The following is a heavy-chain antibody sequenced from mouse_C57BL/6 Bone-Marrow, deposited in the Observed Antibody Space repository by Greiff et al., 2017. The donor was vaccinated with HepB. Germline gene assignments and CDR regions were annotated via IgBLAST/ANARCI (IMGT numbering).Heavy chain of an antibody. Sequence: QVQLQQPGAELVKPGASVKLSCKASGYTFTSYWMHWVKQRPGQGLEWIGMIHPNSGSTNYNEKFKSKATLTVDKSSSTAYMQLSRLTSEDSAVYYCARGVVATSFDYWGQGTTLTVSS. CDR1: GYTFTSYW. D-gene: IGHD1-1*01. V-gene: IGHV1-64*01. CDR2: IHPNSGST. J-gene: IGHJ2*01. CDR3: ARGVVATSFDY.